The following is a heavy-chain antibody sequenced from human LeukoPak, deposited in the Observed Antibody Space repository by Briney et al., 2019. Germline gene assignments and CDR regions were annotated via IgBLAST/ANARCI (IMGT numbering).Heavy chain of an antibody. J-gene: IGHJ3*02. CDR1: GGSISSGGYY. V-gene: IGHV4-30-2*01. CDR3: ARDLDSSGDDAFDI. Sequence: SQTLSLTCTVSGGSISSGGYYWSWIRQPPGKGLEWIGYIYHSGSTYYNPSLKSRVTISVDRSKNQFSLKLSSVTAADTAVYYCARDLDSSGDDAFDIWGQGTMVTVSS. CDR2: IYHSGST. D-gene: IGHD3-22*01.